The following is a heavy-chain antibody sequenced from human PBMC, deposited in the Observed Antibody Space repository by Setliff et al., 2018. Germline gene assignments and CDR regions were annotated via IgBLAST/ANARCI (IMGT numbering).Heavy chain of an antibody. CDR1: GDSISNYY. Sequence: SETLSLTCTVSGDSISNYYWIRQTAGKGLEWIGSIYAGEATYYNPSLESRVVISVDSSKKRFSLKVSSVTAADTAVFYCASFIIGGWQNWFGPWGHGTLVTVSS. V-gene: IGHV4-4*07. D-gene: IGHD6-19*01. CDR3: ASFIIGGWQNWFGP. J-gene: IGHJ5*02. CDR2: IYAGEAT.